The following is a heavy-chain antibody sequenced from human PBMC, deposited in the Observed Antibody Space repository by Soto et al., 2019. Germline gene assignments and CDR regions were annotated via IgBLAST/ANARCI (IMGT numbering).Heavy chain of an antibody. CDR3: AKGTYSNYVGYYYYGMDV. Sequence: PGGSLRLSCAASGFTFSSYGMHWVRQAPGKGLEWVAVISYDGSNKYYADSVKGRFTISRDNSKNTLYLQMNSLRAEDTAVYYCAKGTYSNYVGYYYYGMDVWCQGTTVTVSS. D-gene: IGHD4-4*01. V-gene: IGHV3-30*18. CDR1: GFTFSSYG. J-gene: IGHJ6*02. CDR2: ISYDGSNK.